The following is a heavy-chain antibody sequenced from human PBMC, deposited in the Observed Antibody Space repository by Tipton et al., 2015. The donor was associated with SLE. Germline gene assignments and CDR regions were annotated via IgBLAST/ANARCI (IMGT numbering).Heavy chain of an antibody. CDR2: INQDATEK. V-gene: IGHV3-7*03. D-gene: IGHD2-2*01. CDR3: ARDRTSAPGVD. J-gene: IGHJ4*02. Sequence: SLRLSCAVSGFTFSDYWMSWVRQAPGKGLEWVANINQDATEKYYVDSVKGRFTISRDNAKNSLYLLMNSLRAEDTALYYCARDRTSAPGVDWGQGTLVTVSS. CDR1: GFTFSDYW.